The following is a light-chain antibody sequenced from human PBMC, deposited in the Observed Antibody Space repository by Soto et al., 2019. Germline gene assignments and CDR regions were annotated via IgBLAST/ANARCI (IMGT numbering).Light chain of an antibody. Sequence: DIVMTQSPDSLAVSLGERATINCKSSQSVLDRSNNQNYLAWYQQKPGQTPNLLIYWASTRESGVPDRFSGSGSGTDFTLTISSLQAEDVAVYYCQQYYGHPPTFGQGTRLEIK. V-gene: IGKV4-1*01. J-gene: IGKJ5*01. CDR1: QSVLDRSNNQNY. CDR2: WAS. CDR3: QQYYGHPPT.